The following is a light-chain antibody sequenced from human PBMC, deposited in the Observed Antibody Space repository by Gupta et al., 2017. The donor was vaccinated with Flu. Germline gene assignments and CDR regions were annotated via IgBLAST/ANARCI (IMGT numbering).Light chain of an antibody. J-gene: IGLJ3*02. CDR1: SSNIEPHY. CDR3: GTWDTRLRAWV. CDR2: ETN. Sequence: QSVLTQPPSVSAAPGQTVTISCSGSSSNIEPHYVSWYQPLPGAAPKLLIYETNKRPSGVPDRISGSKSGTSATLGITGLQTGDEADYYCGTWDTRLRAWVFGGGTKVTVL. V-gene: IGLV1-51*02.